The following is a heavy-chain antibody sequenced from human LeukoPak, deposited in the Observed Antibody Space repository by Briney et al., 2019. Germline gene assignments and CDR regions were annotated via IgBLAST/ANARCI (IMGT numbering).Heavy chain of an antibody. J-gene: IGHJ4*02. CDR2: INPNSGVT. V-gene: IGHV1-2*02. CDR3: ARGGGFGDLTFNY. CDR1: GYTFPDYY. D-gene: IGHD2-15*01. Sequence: ASVKVSCKASGYTFPDYYFHWVRQAPGQGLEWMGWINPNSGVTYSAQKFQGRVTLTRDTSISTAYMELRSLGSDDTAVYYCARGGGFGDLTFNYWGQGTLVTVSS.